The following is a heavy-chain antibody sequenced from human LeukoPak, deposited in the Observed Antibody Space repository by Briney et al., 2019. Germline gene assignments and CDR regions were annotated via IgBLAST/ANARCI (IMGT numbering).Heavy chain of an antibody. Sequence: ASVKVSCKASGYTFSYYAIHWVRQAPGQRLEWMGWINAGNGNTKNSQKFQGRDTITRDTSASTAYMELSSLRSEDTAVYYCARDPSTGVVPDGKFSSDYYFDYWGRGTLVTVSS. CDR3: ARDPSTGVVPDGKFSSDYYFDY. V-gene: IGHV1-3*01. CDR1: GYTFSYYA. D-gene: IGHD2-2*01. J-gene: IGHJ4*02. CDR2: INAGNGNT.